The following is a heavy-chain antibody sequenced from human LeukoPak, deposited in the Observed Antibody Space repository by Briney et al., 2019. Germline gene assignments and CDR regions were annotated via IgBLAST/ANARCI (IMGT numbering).Heavy chain of an antibody. V-gene: IGHV3-23*01. J-gene: IGHJ4*02. CDR3: ATSYSSSSGPFDS. D-gene: IGHD6-6*01. CDR1: RFTFKDYA. CDR2: ISGSGTGT. Sequence: GGSLRLSCAASRFTFKDYAMNWVRQAPGKGLEWVSTISGSGTGTYYADSVKGRFTISRDNSRNALHLQMDSLRADDTAVYYCATSYSSSSGPFDSWGQGTLVTVSS.